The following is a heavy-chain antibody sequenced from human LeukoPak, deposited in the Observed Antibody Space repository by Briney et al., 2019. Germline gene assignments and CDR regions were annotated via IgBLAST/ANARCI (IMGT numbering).Heavy chain of an antibody. CDR2: IYYSGSI. V-gene: IGHV4-59*01. Sequence: PSETLSLTCTVSGGSISSYYWSWIRQPPGKGLEWIGYIYYSGSINYNPSLKSRVTISVDTSKNQFSLKLSSVTAADTAVYYCARSHGDYSLDYWGQGTLVTVSS. CDR3: ARSHGDYSLDY. D-gene: IGHD4-17*01. J-gene: IGHJ4*02. CDR1: GGSISSYY.